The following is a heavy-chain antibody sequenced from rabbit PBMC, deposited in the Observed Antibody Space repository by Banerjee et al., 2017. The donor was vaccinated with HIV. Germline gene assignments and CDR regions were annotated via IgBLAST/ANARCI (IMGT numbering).Heavy chain of an antibody. CDR2: INTSSGNT. CDR1: GFSFSSTYW. D-gene: IGHD1-1*01. V-gene: IGHV1S45*01. J-gene: IGHJ4*01. CDR3: AREFGSGYDFKL. Sequence: QEQLVESGGDLVKPEGSLTITCTASGFSFSSTYWICWVRQAPGKGLEWIACINTSSGNTVYASWAKGRFTISKTSSTTVTLQMTSLTAADTATYFCAREFGSGYDFKLWGPGTLVTVS.